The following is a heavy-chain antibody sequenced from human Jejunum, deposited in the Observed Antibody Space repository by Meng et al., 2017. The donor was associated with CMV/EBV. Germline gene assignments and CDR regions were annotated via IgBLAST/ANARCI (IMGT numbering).Heavy chain of an antibody. CDR2: IYYSGVT. Sequence: GSIGSGESYWNWIRQTPGKGLEWIGNIYYSGVTYYNPSLKSRLTMSVDNSKNQFSLNLKSVTAADTAVYYCARDGYGGDSGGLWFDPWGQGTLVTVSS. CDR3: ARDGYGGDSGGLWFDP. D-gene: IGHD4-23*01. J-gene: IGHJ5*02. CDR1: GSIGSGESY. V-gene: IGHV4-30-4*08.